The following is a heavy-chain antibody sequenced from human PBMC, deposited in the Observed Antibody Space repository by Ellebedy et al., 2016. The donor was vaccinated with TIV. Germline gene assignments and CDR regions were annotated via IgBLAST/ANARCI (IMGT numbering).Heavy chain of an antibody. Sequence: AASVKVSCKASGYTFSNYGITWVRQAPGQGLEWMGWISTYNGNTNYAQKLQGRVTMTTATSTSTADMELRSLRSDNTAVYYGARDEKGDDSLIVIVHFNYWGQGTLVTVSS. V-gene: IGHV1-18*01. CDR2: ISTYNGNT. CDR1: GYTFSNYG. CDR3: ARDEKGDDSLIVIVHFNY. J-gene: IGHJ4*02. D-gene: IGHD2/OR15-2a*01.